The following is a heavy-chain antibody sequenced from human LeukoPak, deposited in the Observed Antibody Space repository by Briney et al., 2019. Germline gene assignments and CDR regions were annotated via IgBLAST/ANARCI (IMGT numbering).Heavy chain of an antibody. Sequence: GGSLRLSCAASGFTFSSYSMNWVRQAPGKGLEWVSSISSSSNYIYYADSVKGRFTISRDNAKNSLYLQMNSLRAEDTAVYYCARGQFRYHDSSGYYGPDYWGQGTLVTVSS. CDR2: ISSSSNYI. D-gene: IGHD3-22*01. CDR3: ARGQFRYHDSSGYYGPDY. J-gene: IGHJ4*02. V-gene: IGHV3-21*01. CDR1: GFTFSSYS.